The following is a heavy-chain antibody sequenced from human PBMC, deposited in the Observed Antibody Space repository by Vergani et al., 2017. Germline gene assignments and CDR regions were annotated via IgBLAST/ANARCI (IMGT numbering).Heavy chain of an antibody. CDR1: GGPISSSNW. V-gene: IGHV4-4*02. Sequence: QVQLQESGPGLVKPSGTLSLTCAVSGGPISSSNWWSWVRQPPGKGLEWIGEIYHSGSTNYNPSLKGRVTISVDKSKNQFSLKLSSVTAADTAVYYCARVLSPYSSGYCGAGAFDIWGQGTMVTVSS. D-gene: IGHD3-22*01. CDR2: IYHSGST. J-gene: IGHJ3*02. CDR3: ARVLSPYSSGYCGAGAFDI.